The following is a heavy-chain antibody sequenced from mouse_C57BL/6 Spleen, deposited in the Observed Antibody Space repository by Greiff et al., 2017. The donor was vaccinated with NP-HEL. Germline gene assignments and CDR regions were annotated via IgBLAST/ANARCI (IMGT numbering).Heavy chain of an antibody. Sequence: QVQLQQSGAELAKPGASVKLSCKASGYTFTSYWMHWVKQRPGQGLEWIGYINPSSGYTKYIQKFKDKATLTADKSSSTAYMQLSSLTYEDSAVYYCARGDYGSSPWFAYWGQGTLVTVSA. D-gene: IGHD1-1*01. CDR1: GYTFTSYW. CDR3: ARGDYGSSPWFAY. CDR2: INPSSGYT. V-gene: IGHV1-7*01. J-gene: IGHJ3*01.